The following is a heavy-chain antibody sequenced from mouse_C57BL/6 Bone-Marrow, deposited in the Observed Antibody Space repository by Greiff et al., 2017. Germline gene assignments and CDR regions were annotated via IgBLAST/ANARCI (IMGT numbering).Heavy chain of an antibody. CDR3: ATGGDYDYFNWYFDV. J-gene: IGHJ1*03. Sequence: EVQLQQSGPGLVKPSQSLSLTCSVTGYSITSGYYWNWIRQFPGNKLEWMGYISYDGSNNYNPSLKNRISITRDTSKNQFFLKLNSVTTEDTATYYCATGGDYDYFNWYFDVWGTGTTVTVSS. CDR2: ISYDGSN. D-gene: IGHD2-4*01. V-gene: IGHV3-6*01. CDR1: GYSITSGYY.